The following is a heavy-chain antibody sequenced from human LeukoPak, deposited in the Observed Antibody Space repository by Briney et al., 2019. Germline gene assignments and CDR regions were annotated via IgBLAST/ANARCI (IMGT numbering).Heavy chain of an antibody. CDR1: GFTFGSYA. CDR2: ISGSGGST. D-gene: IGHD5-18*01. J-gene: IGHJ4*02. V-gene: IGHV3-23*01. Sequence: GSLRLSCAASGFTFGSYAKSWVRQAPGKGLEWVSAISGSGGSTYYADSVKGRFTISRDNSKNTLYLQMNSLRAEDTALYYCAKRGKGYSYGSFDYWGQGTLVTVSS. CDR3: AKRGKGYSYGSFDY.